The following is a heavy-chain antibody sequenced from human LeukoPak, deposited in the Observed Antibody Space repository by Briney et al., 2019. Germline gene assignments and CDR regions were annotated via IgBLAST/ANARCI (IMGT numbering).Heavy chain of an antibody. D-gene: IGHD5-12*01. Sequence: GGSLRLSCAASGFSFSNAWMSWVRQAPGKGLEWVGRIKSKSDGETRDYAAPVRGRFAISRDDSKNTLFLLMNSLKTDDTAVYFCITDPGGYENFWGQGTLVTVSS. J-gene: IGHJ1*01. CDR3: ITDPGGYENF. CDR1: GFSFSNAW. V-gene: IGHV3-15*01. CDR2: IKSKSDGETR.